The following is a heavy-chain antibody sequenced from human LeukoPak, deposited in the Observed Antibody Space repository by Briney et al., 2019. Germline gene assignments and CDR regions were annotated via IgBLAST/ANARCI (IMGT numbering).Heavy chain of an antibody. CDR1: GGSISSGDYY. CDR2: IYYSGST. CDR3: VRHRHFVHPLRGLLPALDF. J-gene: IGHJ4*02. Sequence: SETLSLTCTVSGGSISSGDYYWSWIRQPPGKGLEWIGYIYYSGSTYFNPSLQSRLTISVDKSKSQFSLQLTSVTAADTAVYFCVRHRHFVHPLRGLLPALDFWGQGILVTVSS. V-gene: IGHV4-30-4*08. D-gene: IGHD3-10*02.